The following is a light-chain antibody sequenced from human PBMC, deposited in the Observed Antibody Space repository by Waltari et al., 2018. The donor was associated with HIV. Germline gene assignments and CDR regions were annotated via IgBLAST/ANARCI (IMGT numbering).Light chain of an antibody. Sequence: QSALAQPASVSGSPGQTITLSCTGVASGPYTAVSWYQHRPGQAPKVIIYEVSNRPSGVSPRFSGSKSANTASLTISGLQFEDEADYFCTSYLSSATPEFGGGTRLTVL. V-gene: IGLV2-14*01. CDR2: EVS. CDR3: TSYLSSATPE. CDR1: ASGPYTA. J-gene: IGLJ3*02.